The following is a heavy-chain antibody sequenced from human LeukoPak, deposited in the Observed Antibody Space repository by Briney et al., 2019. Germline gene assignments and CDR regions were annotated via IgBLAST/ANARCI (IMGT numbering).Heavy chain of an antibody. CDR3: ARVITMVQEVYDY. Sequence: GVSVKVSCKASGYTFTGYYMHWVRQAPGQGLEWMGWINPNSGGTNYAQKFQGRVTMTRDTSISTAYMELSRLRSDDTAVYYCARVITMVQEVYDYWGQGTLVTVSS. J-gene: IGHJ4*02. CDR1: GYTFTGYY. CDR2: INPNSGGT. V-gene: IGHV1-2*02. D-gene: IGHD3-10*01.